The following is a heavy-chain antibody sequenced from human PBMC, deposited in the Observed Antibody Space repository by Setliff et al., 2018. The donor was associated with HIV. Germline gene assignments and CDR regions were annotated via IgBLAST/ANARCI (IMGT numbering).Heavy chain of an antibody. D-gene: IGHD2-21*02. V-gene: IGHV4-39*02. CDR3: AREGDGIDF. CDR2: IYYSGGT. Sequence: KPSETLSLTCTVSGGSISSNSYYWGWIRQPPGKGLEWIGSIYYSGGTYYNPSLKSRVTISVDTSKNQFSLQLSSVTAADTAVYYCAREGDGIDFWGQGTLVTVSS. J-gene: IGHJ4*02. CDR1: GGSISSNSYY.